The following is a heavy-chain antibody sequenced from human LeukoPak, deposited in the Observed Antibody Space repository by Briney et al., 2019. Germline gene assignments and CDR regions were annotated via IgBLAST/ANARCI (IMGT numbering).Heavy chain of an antibody. CDR3: ARDLGYYGSGSYFPLDY. CDR2: ISSSSSTI. D-gene: IGHD3-10*01. CDR1: GFTFSSYS. J-gene: IGHJ4*02. V-gene: IGHV3-48*04. Sequence: GGSLRLSCAASGFTFSSYSMNWVRQAPGKGLEWVSYISSSSSTIYYADSVKGRFTISRDNAKNSLYLQMNSLRAEDTAVYYCARDLGYYGSGSYFPLDYWGQGTLVTVSS.